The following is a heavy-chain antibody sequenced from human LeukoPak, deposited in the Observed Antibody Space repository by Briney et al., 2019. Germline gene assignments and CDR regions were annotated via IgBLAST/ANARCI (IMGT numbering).Heavy chain of an antibody. CDR2: IYPGDSEI. Sequence: GESLKISCKASGYSFSNYWIGWVRQMPGKGLEWMGIIYPGDSEIRYSPSFQGQVTISADKSISTAYLQWSSLKASDTAMYYCARRAPDRRWSRFDSWGQGTLVTVSS. D-gene: IGHD5-24*01. CDR1: GYSFSNYW. V-gene: IGHV5-51*01. J-gene: IGHJ4*02. CDR3: ARRAPDRRWSRFDS.